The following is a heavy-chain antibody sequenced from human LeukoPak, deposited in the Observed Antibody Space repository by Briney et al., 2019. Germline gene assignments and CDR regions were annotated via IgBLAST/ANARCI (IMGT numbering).Heavy chain of an antibody. CDR3: ARVVASTSIDA. CDR1: LYSISSGCF. J-gene: IGHJ5*02. CDR2: IFHSGDV. V-gene: IGHV4-38-2*02. Sequence: SETLSLTCTVSLYSISSGCFWGWIRQPPGKGLEWIGSIFHSGDVYYNPSLKSRVTISVDTSKNRFSLKVTSVTAADTALYYCARVVASTSIDAWGQGTLVTVST. D-gene: IGHD2-15*01.